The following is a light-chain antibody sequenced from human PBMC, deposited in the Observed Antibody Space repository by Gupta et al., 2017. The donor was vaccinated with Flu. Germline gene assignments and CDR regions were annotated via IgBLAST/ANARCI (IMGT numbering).Light chain of an antibody. CDR3: QAWDTNTGV. Sequence: SYELTQPPSVSVSLGQTASITCTGDKLGDKFVTWYRQKPGQSPVLVIYEDKKRPSGIPERFSGSNSGNTATLTITGTQSVDEADYYCQAWDTNTGVFGTGTRVTVL. CDR2: EDK. V-gene: IGLV3-1*01. J-gene: IGLJ1*01. CDR1: KLGDKF.